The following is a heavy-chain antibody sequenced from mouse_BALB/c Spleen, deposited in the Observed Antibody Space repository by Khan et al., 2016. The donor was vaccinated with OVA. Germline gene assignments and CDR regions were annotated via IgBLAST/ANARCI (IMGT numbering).Heavy chain of an antibody. CDR2: ISSDGSYT. Sequence: EVELVESGGDLVKPGGSLKLSCAASGFTFSSYGISWGRQTPDKRLEWVATISSDGSYTYYPDSVKGRFTISTDNAKNTLYLHMTSLKSEYTAMYSWTRQTPALHAMDYWGQGTSVTASS. CDR3: TRQTPALHAMDY. CDR1: GFTFSSYG. V-gene: IGHV5-6*01. J-gene: IGHJ4*01.